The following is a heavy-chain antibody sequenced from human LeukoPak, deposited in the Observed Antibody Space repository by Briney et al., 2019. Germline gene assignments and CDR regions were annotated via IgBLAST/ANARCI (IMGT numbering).Heavy chain of an antibody. CDR3: ARSSNGVYIQ. CDR2: IYSGGRT. J-gene: IGHJ4*02. Sequence: GGSLRLSCAASGFTVSSNDMSWVRQAPGKGLEWVSVIYSGGRTFYADSVKGRFTISRDNSKNTLYLQMNSLRADDSAVYYCARSSNGVYIQWGQGTLVTVSS. D-gene: IGHD2-8*01. CDR1: GFTVSSND. V-gene: IGHV3-53*01.